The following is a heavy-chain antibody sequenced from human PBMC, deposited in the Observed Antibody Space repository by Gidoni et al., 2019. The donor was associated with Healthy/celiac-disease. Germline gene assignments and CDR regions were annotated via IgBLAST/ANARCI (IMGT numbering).Heavy chain of an antibody. CDR3: ARDQRDVWGSYRPKDYYYYYYMDV. Sequence: GYAVSVKGRFTISRDNAKNSLYLQMNSLRAEDTALYYCARDQRDVWGSYRPKDYYYYYYMDVWGKGTTVTVSS. J-gene: IGHJ6*03. V-gene: IGHV3-20*03. D-gene: IGHD3-16*02.